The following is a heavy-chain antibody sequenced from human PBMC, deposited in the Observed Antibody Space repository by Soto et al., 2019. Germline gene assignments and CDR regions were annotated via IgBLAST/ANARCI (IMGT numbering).Heavy chain of an antibody. J-gene: IGHJ4*02. D-gene: IGHD6-13*01. CDR3: AKDLHDSSSFDY. V-gene: IGHV3-30*18. Sequence: GESLKISCAASGFTFSSYGMHWVRQAPGKGLEWVAVISYDGSNKYYADSVKGRFTISRDNSKNTLYLQMNSLRAEDTAVYYCAKDLHDSSSFDYWGQGTLVTVSS. CDR2: ISYDGSNK. CDR1: GFTFSSYG.